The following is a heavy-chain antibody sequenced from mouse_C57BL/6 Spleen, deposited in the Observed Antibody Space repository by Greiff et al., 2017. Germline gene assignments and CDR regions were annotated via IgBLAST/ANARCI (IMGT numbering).Heavy chain of an antibody. V-gene: IGHV1-55*01. CDR3: ARWGTTVAADD. D-gene: IGHD1-1*01. CDR2: IYPGSGST. J-gene: IGHJ2*01. Sequence: QVQLQQPGAELVQPGASVKMSCKASGYTFTSYWITWVKQRPGQGLEWIGDIYPGSGSTNYNEKFKSKATLTVATSSSTAYMQLSSLTSEDSAVYYCARWGTTVAADDWGQGTTLTVST. CDR1: GYTFTSYW.